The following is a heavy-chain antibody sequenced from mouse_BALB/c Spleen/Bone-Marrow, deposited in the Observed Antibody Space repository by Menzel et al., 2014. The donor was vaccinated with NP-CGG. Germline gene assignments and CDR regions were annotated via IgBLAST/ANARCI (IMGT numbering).Heavy chain of an antibody. CDR2: IYPGDGDT. V-gene: IGHV1-80*01. J-gene: IGHJ2*01. CDR1: GYAFSGYW. CDR3: ARGGISVDY. Sequence: QVQLQQSGAELVRPGSSVKISCKASGYAFSGYWMNWVKQRPGQGLEGIGQIYPGDGDTDYNGKFKGKATLTADKSSSTAYMQLSSLTSEDSAVYFCARGGISVDYWGQGTTLTVSS.